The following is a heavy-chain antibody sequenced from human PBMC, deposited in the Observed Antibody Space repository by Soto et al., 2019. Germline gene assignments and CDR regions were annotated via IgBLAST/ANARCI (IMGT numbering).Heavy chain of an antibody. CDR1: GFTFSSYG. Sequence: GGSLRLSCAASGFTFSSYGMHWVRQAPGKGLEWMGIINPSGGSTSYAQKFQGRVTMTRDTSTSTVYMELSSLRSEDTAVYYCARVVTYYYDSSGGYDAFDIWGQGTMVTVSS. D-gene: IGHD3-22*01. V-gene: IGHV1-46*01. CDR3: ARVVTYYYDSSGGYDAFDI. CDR2: INPSGGST. J-gene: IGHJ3*02.